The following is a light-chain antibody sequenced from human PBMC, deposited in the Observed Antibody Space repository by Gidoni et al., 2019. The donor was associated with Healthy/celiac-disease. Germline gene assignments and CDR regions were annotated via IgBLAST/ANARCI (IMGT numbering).Light chain of an antibody. CDR2: GNS. J-gene: IGLJ3*02. CDR1: SSNIGAGYD. V-gene: IGLV1-40*01. Sequence: QSVLTQPPSVSGAPGQRVTISCTGRSSNIGAGYDVHWYQQLPGTAPKLLIYGNSNRPSGVPDRFSGSKSGTSASLAITGLQAEDEADYYCQSYDSSLSGSWVFGGVTKLTVL. CDR3: QSYDSSLSGSWV.